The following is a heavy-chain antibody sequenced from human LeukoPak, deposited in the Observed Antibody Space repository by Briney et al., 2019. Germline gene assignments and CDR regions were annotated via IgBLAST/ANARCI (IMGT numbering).Heavy chain of an antibody. CDR1: GFTVSTNY. V-gene: IGHV3-66*01. Sequence: PGGSLRLSCAASGFTVSTNYINWVRQAPGKGLEWVSVINSGGTTNYADSVKGRFTISRDTSKNTLYLQMSRLRAEDTAVYYCARGLYGSGSYVGNGMDVWGQGTTVTVSS. CDR2: INSGGTT. D-gene: IGHD3-10*01. J-gene: IGHJ6*02. CDR3: ARGLYGSGSYVGNGMDV.